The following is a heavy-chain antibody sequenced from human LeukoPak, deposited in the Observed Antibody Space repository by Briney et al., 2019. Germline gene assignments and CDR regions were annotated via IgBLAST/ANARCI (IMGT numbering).Heavy chain of an antibody. CDR2: IYSGGST. V-gene: IGHV3-53*01. D-gene: IGHD1-1*01. CDR3: ARGPAGYN. J-gene: IGHJ4*02. Sequence: GGSLRLSCAASGFTVSSNHMSWVRQAPGKGLEWVSVIYSGGSTDYADSVKGRFTISRDNSKNTLYLQMNSLRAEDTAVYHCARGPAGYNWGQGTLVTVS. CDR1: GFTVSSNH.